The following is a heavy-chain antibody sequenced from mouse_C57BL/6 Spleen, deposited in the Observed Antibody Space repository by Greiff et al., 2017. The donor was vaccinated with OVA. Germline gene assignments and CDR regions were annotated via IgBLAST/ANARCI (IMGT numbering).Heavy chain of an antibody. CDR2: INPSTGGT. J-gene: IGHJ2*01. V-gene: IGHV1-42*01. CDR3: ARRQLRLLFDY. D-gene: IGHD3-2*02. Sequence: VQLQQSGPELVKPGASVKISCKASGYSFTGYYMNWVKQSPEKSLEWIGEINPSTGGTTYNQKFKAKATLTVDKSSSTAYMQLKSLTSEDSAVYYCARRQLRLLFDYWGQGTTLTVSS. CDR1: GYSFTGYY.